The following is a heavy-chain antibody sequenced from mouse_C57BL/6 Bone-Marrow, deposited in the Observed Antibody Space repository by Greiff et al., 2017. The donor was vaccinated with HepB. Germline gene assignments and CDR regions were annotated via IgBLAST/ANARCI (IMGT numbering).Heavy chain of an antibody. D-gene: IGHD1-1*01. CDR3: ARCPHYYGSHYAMDD. Sequence: QVQLQQSGAELARPGASVKLSCKASGYTFTSYGISWVKQRTGQGLEWIGEIYPRSGNTYYNEKFKGKATLTADKSSSTAYMELRSLTSEDSAVYFCARCPHYYGSHYAMDDWGQGTSVTVSS. J-gene: IGHJ4*01. CDR1: GYTFTSYG. V-gene: IGHV1-81*01. CDR2: IYPRSGNT.